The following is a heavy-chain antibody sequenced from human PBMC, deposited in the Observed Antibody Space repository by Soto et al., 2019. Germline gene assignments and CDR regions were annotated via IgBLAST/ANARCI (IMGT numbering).Heavy chain of an antibody. D-gene: IGHD6-13*01. CDR1: GFTFDDHA. CDR2: ISWNSGSI. J-gene: IGHJ4*02. V-gene: IGHV3-9*01. CDR3: AKGSYNSSCSVFGY. Sequence: GGSLRLSCEVSGFTFDDHAMHWVRQAPGKGLEWVSGISWNSGSIGYADSVKGRFTISRDNAKNSLFLQMNSLRAEDTAFYYCAKGSYNSSCSVFGYWGQGTLGTVSS.